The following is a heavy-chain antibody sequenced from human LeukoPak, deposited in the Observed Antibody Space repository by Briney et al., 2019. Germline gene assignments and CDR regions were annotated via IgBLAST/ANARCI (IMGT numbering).Heavy chain of an antibody. D-gene: IGHD2-2*01. Sequence: PSETLSLTCTVSGGSISSYYWSWIRQPPGKGLEWIGYIYTSGSTNHNPSLKSRVTISVDTSKNQFSLKLSSVTAADTAVYYCARLYCSSTSCPIDPWGQGTLVTVSS. V-gene: IGHV4-4*09. J-gene: IGHJ5*02. CDR3: ARLYCSSTSCPIDP. CDR2: IYTSGST. CDR1: GGSISSYY.